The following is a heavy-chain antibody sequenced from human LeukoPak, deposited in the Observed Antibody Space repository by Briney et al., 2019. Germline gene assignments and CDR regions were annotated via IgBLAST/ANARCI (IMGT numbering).Heavy chain of an antibody. CDR1: GFTFDDYG. CDR2: INWNGGST. CDR3: AREGIVGATPANWYFDL. Sequence: PGGSLRLSCAASGFTFDDYGMSWVRQAPGKGLEWVSGINWNGGSTGYADSVKGRFTISRDNAKNSLYLQMNSLRAEDTALYHCAREGIVGATPANWYFDLWGRGTLVTVSS. D-gene: IGHD1-26*01. J-gene: IGHJ2*01. V-gene: IGHV3-20*01.